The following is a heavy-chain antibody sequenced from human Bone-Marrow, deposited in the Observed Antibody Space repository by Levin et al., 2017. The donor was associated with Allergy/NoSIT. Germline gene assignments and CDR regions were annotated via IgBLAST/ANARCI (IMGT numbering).Heavy chain of an antibody. CDR3: AKDMGSTLTTYYGLNA. V-gene: IGHV3-9*01. Sequence: SCAASGFTFDDYAMHWVRQIPGKGLEWVAGITWNSGTIGYADSVQGRFTISRDNAKNSLYLQMNSLRVEDTALYFCAKDMGSTLTTYYGLNAWGQGTTVTVS. D-gene: IGHD4-11*01. CDR2: ITWNSGTI. J-gene: IGHJ6*02. CDR1: GFTFDDYA.